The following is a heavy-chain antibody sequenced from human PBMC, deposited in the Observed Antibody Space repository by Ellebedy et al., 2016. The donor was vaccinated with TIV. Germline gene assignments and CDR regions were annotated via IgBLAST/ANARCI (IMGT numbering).Heavy chain of an antibody. CDR2: FGGRSTTT. J-gene: IGHJ5*02. CDR1: GFTFSSYA. D-gene: IGHD4-11*01. CDR3: ARDRGDYSISGP. V-gene: IGHV3-23*01. Sequence: GGSLRLSXEASGFTFSSYAMSWLRQAPGKGLEWVSVFGGRSTTTYYADSVKGRFTTSRDNARNTLYLQMNSLRGEDTAVYFCARDRGDYSISGPWGQGTLVTVSS.